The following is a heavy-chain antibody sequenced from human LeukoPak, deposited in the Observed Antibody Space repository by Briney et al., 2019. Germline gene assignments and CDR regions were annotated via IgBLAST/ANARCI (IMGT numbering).Heavy chain of an antibody. CDR1: DYSISSGYY. V-gene: IGHV4-38-2*02. J-gene: IGHJ4*02. CDR3: ARDGTPIAAAGRFDY. Sequence: PSETLSLTCAVSDYSISSGYYWGWIRQPPGKGLEWIGSIYHSGSTYYNPSLKSRVTISVDTSKNQFSLKLSSVTAADTAVYYCARDGTPIAAAGRFDYWGQGTLVTVSS. CDR2: IYHSGST. D-gene: IGHD6-13*01.